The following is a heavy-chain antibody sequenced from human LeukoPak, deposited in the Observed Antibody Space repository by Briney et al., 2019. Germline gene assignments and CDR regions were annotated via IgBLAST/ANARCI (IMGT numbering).Heavy chain of an antibody. CDR3: ASSHDSAGND. CDR1: GFTFSTSW. J-gene: IGHJ1*01. CDR2: INPDGRAT. D-gene: IGHD2-15*01. Sequence: GGSLRLSCAASGFTFSTSWMSWIRQAPGKGLEWLANINPDGRATFYVDSVKGRFIISRDNAKNSLFLQMSSLRDDDTALYYCASSHDSAGNDWGQGTVVTVYS. V-gene: IGHV3-7*01.